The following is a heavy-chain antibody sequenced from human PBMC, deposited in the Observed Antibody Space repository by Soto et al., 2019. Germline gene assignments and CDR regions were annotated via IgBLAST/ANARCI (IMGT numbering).Heavy chain of an antibody. CDR1: GYIFSNYG. Sequence: QVQLVQSGAEVKKPGASAKVSCKASGYIFSNYGISWIRQVPGQGLEWMGWISGYNGNTHSAQKFQGRVTLTTDTSTNTDYMELRGLRSDDTAVYYCARASGGGVGTTSYWGQGTMVTVSS. CDR3: ARASGGGVGTTSY. V-gene: IGHV1-18*01. J-gene: IGHJ4*02. CDR2: ISGYNGNT. D-gene: IGHD1-26*01.